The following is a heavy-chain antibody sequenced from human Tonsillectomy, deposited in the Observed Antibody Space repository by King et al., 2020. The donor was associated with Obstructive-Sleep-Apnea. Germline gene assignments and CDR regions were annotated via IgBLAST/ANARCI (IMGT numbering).Heavy chain of an antibody. Sequence: TLKESGPTLVKPTQTLTLTCTLSGFSLSTSGVAVGWIRQPPRKALQWLALIYWDDDKRFSPSLKSRLTITKDTSKNQVVLIMTNMDPVDTATYYCAHGFIGNSRFDYWGQGTLVTVSS. D-gene: IGHD4-23*01. CDR2: IYWDDDK. J-gene: IGHJ4*02. CDR1: GFSLSTSGVA. V-gene: IGHV2-5*02. CDR3: AHGFIGNSRFDY.